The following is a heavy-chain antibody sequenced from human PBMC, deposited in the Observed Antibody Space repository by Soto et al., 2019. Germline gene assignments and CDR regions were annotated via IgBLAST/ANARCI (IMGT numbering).Heavy chain of an antibody. Sequence: EVQLVETGGGLIQPGGSLRLSCAASGFTVSSNYMSWVRQAPGKGLEWVSVIYSGGSTYYADSVKGRFTISRDNSKNTLYLQMNSLRAEDTAVYYCARDSSNSANYYYYGMDVWGQGTTVTVSS. CDR3: ARDSSNSANYYYYGMDV. CDR2: IYSGGST. CDR1: GFTVSSNY. J-gene: IGHJ6*02. D-gene: IGHD4-4*01. V-gene: IGHV3-53*02.